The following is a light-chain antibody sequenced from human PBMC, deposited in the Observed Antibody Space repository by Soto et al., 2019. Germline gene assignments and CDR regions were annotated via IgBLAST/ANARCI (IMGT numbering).Light chain of an antibody. CDR2: NNN. J-gene: IGLJ1*01. CDR3: ASWDDSLNGLYV. V-gene: IGLV1-44*01. Sequence: QSVLTQPPSVSGAPGQRVTISCTGSSSNIGAGYDVHWYQQLPGTAPKLLIYNNNQWPSGVPDRFSGSKSGTSGSLAISGPQSEDEADYYCASWDDSLNGLYVFGTGTKVTVL. CDR1: SSNIGAGYD.